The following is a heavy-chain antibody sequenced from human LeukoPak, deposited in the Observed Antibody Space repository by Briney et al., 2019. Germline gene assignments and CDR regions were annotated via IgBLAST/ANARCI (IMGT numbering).Heavy chain of an antibody. Sequence: SETLSLTCTVSGGSISSYYWSWIRQPTGKGLEWIGYIYYSGSTNYNPSLKSRVTISVDTSKNQFSLKLSSVTAADTAVYYCARVYGYSYGFDYWGQGTLVTVSS. CDR3: ARVYGYSYGFDY. D-gene: IGHD5-18*01. CDR1: GGSISSYY. V-gene: IGHV4-59*01. J-gene: IGHJ4*02. CDR2: IYYSGST.